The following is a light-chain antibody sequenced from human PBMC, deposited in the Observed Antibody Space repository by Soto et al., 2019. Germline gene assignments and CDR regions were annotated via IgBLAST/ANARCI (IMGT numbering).Light chain of an antibody. CDR1: SSNIGSNY. CDR2: RNN. V-gene: IGLV1-47*01. J-gene: IGLJ2*01. CDR3: AAWDDSLSGVV. Sequence: QSVLTQPPSASGTPGQRVTISCSGSSSNIGSNYVYWYKQLPGTAPKLLINRNNQRPSGVPDRFSGSKSGTSASLAISGLRSEDEADYYCAAWDDSLSGVVFGGGTKLTVL.